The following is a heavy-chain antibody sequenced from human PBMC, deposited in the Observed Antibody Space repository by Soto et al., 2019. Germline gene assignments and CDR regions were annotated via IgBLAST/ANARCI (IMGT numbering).Heavy chain of an antibody. Sequence: QVQLVQSWAEVKKPGSSVKVSCKASGGTFSTFAISWVRQVPGQGLEWMGGIIPMIETPNYAQRFQGRLTITGDESTNTAYMDRSSLRSDDTAVYGCARGDSSWFSDVWGQGTTVIVS. CDR2: IIPMIETP. J-gene: IGHJ6*02. D-gene: IGHD6-13*01. V-gene: IGHV1-69*01. CDR3: ARGDSSWFSDV. CDR1: GGTFSTFA.